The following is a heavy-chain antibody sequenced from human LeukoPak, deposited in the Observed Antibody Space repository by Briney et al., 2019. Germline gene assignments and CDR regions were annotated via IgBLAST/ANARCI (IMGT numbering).Heavy chain of an antibody. V-gene: IGHV3-66*01. J-gene: IGHJ4*02. Sequence: GGSLRLSCAASGFTVSSNFMSWVRQAPGKGLEWVSVIHTGGSTNYAGSVKDRFTISRDNSKNTLYLQMNSLRAEDTAVYYCARGYSGSSQPFEYWGQGTLVTVSS. CDR1: GFTVSSNF. CDR2: IHTGGST. D-gene: IGHD6-6*01. CDR3: ARGYSGSSQPFEY.